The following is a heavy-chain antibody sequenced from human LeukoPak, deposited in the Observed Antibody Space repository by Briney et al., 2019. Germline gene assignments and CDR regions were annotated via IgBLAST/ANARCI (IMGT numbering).Heavy chain of an antibody. CDR2: ISSSSSYI. D-gene: IGHD3-22*01. CDR1: GFTFSSYN. V-gene: IGHV3-21*01. Sequence: GGSLRLSCAASGFTFSSYNMNWVRQAPGKGLEWVSSISSSSSYIYYADSVKGRFTISRDNAKNSLYLQMNSLRAEDTAVYYCARGGDSSGCFDYWGQGTLVTVSS. J-gene: IGHJ4*02. CDR3: ARGGDSSGCFDY.